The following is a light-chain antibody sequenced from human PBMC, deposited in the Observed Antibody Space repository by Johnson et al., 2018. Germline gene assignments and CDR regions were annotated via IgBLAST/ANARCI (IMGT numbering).Light chain of an antibody. V-gene: IGLV1-51*02. CDR3: GKWDSSLSAGNV. CDR2: ENN. Sequence: QSVLTQPPSVSAAPVQKVTISCSGSSSNIGNNYVSWYQQLPGTAPKLLIYENNKRPSGIPDRFSGSKSDTSATLGITGLQTGDEADYYCGKWDSSLSAGNVFGTGPKVTVL. J-gene: IGLJ1*01. CDR1: SSNIGNNY.